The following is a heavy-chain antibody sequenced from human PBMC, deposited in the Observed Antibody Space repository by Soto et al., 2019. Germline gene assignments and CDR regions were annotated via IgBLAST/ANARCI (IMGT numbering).Heavy chain of an antibody. D-gene: IGHD3-22*01. J-gene: IGHJ4*02. Sequence: SETLSLTCTVSGGSISSSSYYWGWIRQPPGKGLEWIGSIDYSGSTYYNPSLKSRVTISVDTSKNQFSLKLSSVTAADTAVYHCARHGMDYYDSSGYYYSPYYFDYWGQGTLVTVSS. CDR2: IDYSGST. V-gene: IGHV4-39*01. CDR1: GGSISSSSYY. CDR3: ARHGMDYYDSSGYYYSPYYFDY.